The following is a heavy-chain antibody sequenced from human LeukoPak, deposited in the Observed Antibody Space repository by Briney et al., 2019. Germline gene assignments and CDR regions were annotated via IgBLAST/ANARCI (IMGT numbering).Heavy chain of an antibody. CDR3: AKIPHPTYYFDY. V-gene: IGHV3-23*01. D-gene: IGHD3-16*01. CDR2: SSGNGDNT. Sequence: PGGSLRLSCAPSGFTFSSYAMSWVRPAPGKGREWVSASSGNGDNTYYADSVKGRLTISRDNSKNTLYLQMNSLRAEDTAVYFCAKIPHPTYYFDYWGQGTPVTVSS. J-gene: IGHJ4*02. CDR1: GFTFSSYA.